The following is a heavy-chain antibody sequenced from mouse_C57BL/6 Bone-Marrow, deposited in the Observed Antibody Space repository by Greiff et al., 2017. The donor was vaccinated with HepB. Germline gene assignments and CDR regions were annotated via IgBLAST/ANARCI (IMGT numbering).Heavy chain of an antibody. CDR3: ARPASNYYGSSYWYFDV. V-gene: IGHV5-6*01. CDR2: ISSGGSYT. J-gene: IGHJ1*03. D-gene: IGHD1-1*01. CDR1: GFTFSSYG. Sequence: VQLQESGGDLVKPGGSLKLSCAASGFTFSSYGMSWVRQTPDKRLEWVATISSGGSYTYYPDSVKGRFTISRDNAKNTLYLQMSSLKSEDTAMYYCARPASNYYGSSYWYFDVWGTGTTVTVSS.